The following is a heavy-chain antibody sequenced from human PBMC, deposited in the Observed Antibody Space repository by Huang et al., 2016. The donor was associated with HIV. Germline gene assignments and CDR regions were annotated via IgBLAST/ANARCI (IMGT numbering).Heavy chain of an antibody. J-gene: IGHJ3*02. D-gene: IGHD3-16*01. CDR3: ARQWGMVDAFDI. CDR1: GFTFIFVV. Sequence: EVQLVESGGGLVQPGGSLRLSCAASGFTFIFVVRHGVSQGPGKGLGWVSRIEGAGTVTTYVDSVRGRFSISRDNAKNTLYLQMNSLRGVDTAVYYCARQWGMVDAFDIWGQGTMVTVSS. CDR2: IEGAGTVT. V-gene: IGHV3-74*01.